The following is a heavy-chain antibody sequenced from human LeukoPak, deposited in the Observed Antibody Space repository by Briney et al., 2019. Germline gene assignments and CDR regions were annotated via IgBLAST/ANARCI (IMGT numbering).Heavy chain of an antibody. V-gene: IGHV3-74*03. D-gene: IGHD2-15*01. CDR3: AKTDSTIPNLLDV. CDR1: GFAFNKYW. CDR2: INGDGSST. Sequence: GGSLRLSCAASGFAFNKYWVHWVRQVPGKGLVWVSRINGDGSSTMYADSVKGRFTISRHNAKNTLYLQMNSLRAEDTAVYYCAKTDSTIPNLLDVWGQGTTVTVSS. J-gene: IGHJ6*02.